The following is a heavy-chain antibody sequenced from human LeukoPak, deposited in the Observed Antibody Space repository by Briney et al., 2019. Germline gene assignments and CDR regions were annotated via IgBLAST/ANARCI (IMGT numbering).Heavy chain of an antibody. CDR1: GFTFSDYY. CDR3: AKGSGLLWFGESDY. J-gene: IGHJ4*02. V-gene: IGHV3-11*01. CDR2: ISSSGSTI. D-gene: IGHD3-10*01. Sequence: GGSLRLSCAASGFTFSDYYMSWIRQAPGKGLEWVSYISSSGSTIYYADSVKGRFTISRDNSKNTLYLQMNSLRAEDTAVYYCAKGSGLLWFGESDYWGQGTLVTVSS.